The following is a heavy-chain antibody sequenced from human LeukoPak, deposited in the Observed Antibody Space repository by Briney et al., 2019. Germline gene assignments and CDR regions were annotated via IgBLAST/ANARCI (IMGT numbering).Heavy chain of an antibody. D-gene: IGHD3-22*01. CDR2: INHSGST. V-gene: IGHV4-34*01. J-gene: IGHJ5*01. CDR1: GGSFSGYY. CDR3: ARGGYYDSSGYYQWNWFDS. Sequence: SETLSLTCAVYGGSFSGYYWSWIRQPPGKGLEWIGEINHSGSTNYNPSLKSRVTISVDTSKNQFSLKLSSVTAADTAVYYCARGGYYDSSGYYQWNWFDSWGQGTLVTVSS.